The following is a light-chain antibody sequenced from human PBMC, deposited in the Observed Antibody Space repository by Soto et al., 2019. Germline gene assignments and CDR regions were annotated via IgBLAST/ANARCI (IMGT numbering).Light chain of an antibody. CDR2: KAS. J-gene: IGKJ1*01. CDR1: QSISSW. CDR3: QQYNSYRT. V-gene: IGKV1-5*03. Sequence: DIQMTQSPSTLSASVGDRVIITCRASQSISSWLAWYQQKPGKAPKLLIYKASSLESGVPSRFSGSGSRTEFTLTISSLQPDDFATYYCQQYNSYRTFGQGTKVDI.